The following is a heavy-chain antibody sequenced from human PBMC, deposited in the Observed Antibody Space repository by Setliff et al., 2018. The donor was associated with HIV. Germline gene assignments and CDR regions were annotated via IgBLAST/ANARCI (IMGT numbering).Heavy chain of an antibody. J-gene: IGHJ6*04. D-gene: IGHD1-26*01. CDR3: AKPLAQWGVSPYHYAVDV. Sequence: PGGSLRLSCAASGFAFDNYCMTWVRQAPGKGLEWVSAIGGSTGSTYYADSVKGRFTISTDNSKNTLYLQMNSLRAEDTAVYYCAKPLAQWGVSPYHYAVDVWGKGTTVTVSS. V-gene: IGHV3-23*01. CDR1: GFAFDNYC. CDR2: IGGSTGST.